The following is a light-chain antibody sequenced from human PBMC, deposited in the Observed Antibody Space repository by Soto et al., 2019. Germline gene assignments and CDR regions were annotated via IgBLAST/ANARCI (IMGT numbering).Light chain of an antibody. V-gene: IGKV1-5*01. J-gene: IGKJ1*01. Sequence: DIQITQSPSTLSASVGDRVTITCRASQSISSWLAWYQQKPGKAPKLLIYDASSLESGVPSRFSGSGSGTEFTLTISSLQPDDFAVYYCQQHSHWPPWTFGQGTRVEIQ. CDR3: QQHSHWPPWT. CDR1: QSISSW. CDR2: DAS.